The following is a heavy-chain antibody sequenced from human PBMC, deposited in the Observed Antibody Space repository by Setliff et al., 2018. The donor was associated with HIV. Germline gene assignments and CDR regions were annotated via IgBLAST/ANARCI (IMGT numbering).Heavy chain of an antibody. J-gene: IGHJ3*02. CDR3: ARETHASFDI. Sequence: ASVKVSCKASGYTFTSYYMHWVRQAPGQGLEWMGRINPNSGGTNYAQKFQGRVTMSRDTSISTVYMELSRLRSDDTVVYYCARETHASFDIWGQGTMVTVSS. CDR2: INPNSGGT. V-gene: IGHV1-2*05. CDR1: GYTFTSYY.